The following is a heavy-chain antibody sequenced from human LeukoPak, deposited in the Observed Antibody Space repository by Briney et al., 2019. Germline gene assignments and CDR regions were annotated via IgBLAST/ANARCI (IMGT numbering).Heavy chain of an antibody. V-gene: IGHV4-59*08. J-gene: IGHJ2*01. CDR2: LYYSWST. CDR1: CGSISSYY. CDR3: ARNPLLYDSSGYYTYWYFDL. D-gene: IGHD3-22*01. Sequence: SVTLSLTCTVSCGSISSYYWCWIRQPPGEGLEWIGYLYYSWSTNYNPSLKSRVTISVDTSKNQFSLRLSSVTAADTAVYYCARNPLLYDSSGYYTYWYFDLWGRGTLVTVSS.